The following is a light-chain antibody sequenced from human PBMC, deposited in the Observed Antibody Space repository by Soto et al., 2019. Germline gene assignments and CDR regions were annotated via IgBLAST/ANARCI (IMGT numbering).Light chain of an antibody. V-gene: IGLV7-46*01. CDR2: DIS. CDR3: LLSYKDARAGV. Sequence: QTVVTQEPSLTVSPGGTVTLTCGSSTGAVTSGHYPYWFQQKPGQAPRTLLYDISNRHSWTPARFSGSLLGGKAALTLSGAQPEDEADYYCLLSYKDARAGVFGGGTKLTVL. J-gene: IGLJ3*02. CDR1: TGAVTSGHY.